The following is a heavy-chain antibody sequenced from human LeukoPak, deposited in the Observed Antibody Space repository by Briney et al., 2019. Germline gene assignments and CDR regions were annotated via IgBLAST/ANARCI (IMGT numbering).Heavy chain of an antibody. CDR3: ARDFDGIDY. Sequence: GVLRLSCAASGFTFSSYWMSWVRQPPGKGLEWIGEIYHSGSTNYNPSLKSRVTISVDKSKNQFSLKLSSVTAADTAVYYCARDFDGIDYWGQGTLVTVSS. CDR1: GFTFSSYW. V-gene: IGHV4-4*02. J-gene: IGHJ4*02. CDR2: IYHSGST.